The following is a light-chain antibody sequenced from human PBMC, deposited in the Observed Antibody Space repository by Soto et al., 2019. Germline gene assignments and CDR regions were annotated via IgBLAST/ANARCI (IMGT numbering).Light chain of an antibody. CDR2: AVT. CDR3: RSYTSSSTR. J-gene: IGLJ1*01. V-gene: IGLV2-14*01. CDR1: SSDVGGYNY. Sequence: SVLTQPASVSGSPGQSITISCTGTSSDVGGYNYVSWYQQHPGKAPKLMIYAVTDRPSGVSSRFSGSKSGNTASLTISGLQAEDEADDYCRSYTSSSTRFGTGPKVTV.